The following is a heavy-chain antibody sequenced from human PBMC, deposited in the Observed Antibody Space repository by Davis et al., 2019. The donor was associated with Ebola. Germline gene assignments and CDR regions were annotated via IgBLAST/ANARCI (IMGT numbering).Heavy chain of an antibody. CDR1: GGSISRSDYY. Sequence: PSETLSLTCTVSGGSISRSDYYWAWIRQSPGMGLEWIGSFYYSTGASYNPSLKSRVTISVDTSKNQFSLKLSSVTAADTAVYYCARGGKYSGYDYDYWGQGTLVTVSS. CDR2: FYYSTGA. J-gene: IGHJ4*02. V-gene: IGHV4-39*07. D-gene: IGHD5-12*01. CDR3: ARGGKYSGYDYDY.